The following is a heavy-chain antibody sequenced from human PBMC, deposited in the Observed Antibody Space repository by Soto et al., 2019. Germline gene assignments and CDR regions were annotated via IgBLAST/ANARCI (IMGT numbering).Heavy chain of an antibody. CDR3: ARSPHGGPYYFDY. CDR1: GFTFSSYG. D-gene: IGHD2-15*01. Sequence: GGSLRLSCAASGFTFSSYGMHWVRQAPGKGLEWVAVIWYDGSNKYYADSVKGRFTISRDNSKNTLYLQMNSLRAEDTAVYYCARSPHGGPYYFDYWGQGTLVTVSS. CDR2: IWYDGSNK. V-gene: IGHV3-33*01. J-gene: IGHJ4*02.